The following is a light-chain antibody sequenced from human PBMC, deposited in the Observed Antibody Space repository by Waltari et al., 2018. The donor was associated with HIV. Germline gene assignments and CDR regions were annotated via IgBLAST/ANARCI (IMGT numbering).Light chain of an antibody. CDR3: GAYITNTNVL. Sequence: QSALTQPASVSGSPGQSITISCTGTSSNVGDYNYVSWYQQHPGKAPQLIIYEVSNRPSWVSNRFSGSKSGNTASLTISGLQAEDEAYYYCGAYITNTNVLFGGGTRLTVL. J-gene: IGLJ2*01. CDR1: SSNVGDYNY. V-gene: IGLV2-14*01. CDR2: EVS.